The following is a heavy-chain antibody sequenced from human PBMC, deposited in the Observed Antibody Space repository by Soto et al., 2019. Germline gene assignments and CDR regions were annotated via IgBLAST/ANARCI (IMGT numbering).Heavy chain of an antibody. J-gene: IGHJ4*02. D-gene: IGHD3-10*01. Sequence: QVQLQESGPGLVKPSQTLSLTCTVSGGSISSADYYWSWIGQPPGKGLEWIGYIYYSGSTYYTPSVQSRVTISLDTSKNQFSLRLSSVTAADTAVYYCARSHMVGEPGYFDYWCQGTLVTVSS. CDR2: IYYSGST. V-gene: IGHV4-30-4*01. CDR1: GGSISSADYY. CDR3: ARSHMVGEPGYFDY.